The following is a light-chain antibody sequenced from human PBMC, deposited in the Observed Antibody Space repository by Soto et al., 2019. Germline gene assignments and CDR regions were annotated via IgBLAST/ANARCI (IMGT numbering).Light chain of an antibody. J-gene: IGKJ2*01. CDR3: QQYGSSQYT. CDR2: GAS. Sequence: EIVLTQSPGTLSLSPGERATLSCRASQSVSSSYLAWYQQKPGQAPRLLIYGASSRATGIPDRFSGSGSGTYFTLIISRLEPEDCAVYYCQQYGSSQYTFGQGTKLEIK. V-gene: IGKV3-20*01. CDR1: QSVSSSY.